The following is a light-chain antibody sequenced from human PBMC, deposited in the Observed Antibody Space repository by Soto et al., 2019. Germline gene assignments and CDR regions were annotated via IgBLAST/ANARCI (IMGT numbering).Light chain of an antibody. Sequence: QSALTQPPSVSGAPGQRVTISCTGSSSNIGAGYGVHWYQHLPGTAPKLLIYANTNRPSGVPDRFSGSKSGTSASLAITGLQGEEEADSYCQSYDSSLSGYVVGTGTKVTAL. V-gene: IGLV1-40*01. CDR2: ANT. J-gene: IGLJ1*01. CDR3: QSYDSSLSGYV. CDR1: SSNIGAGYG.